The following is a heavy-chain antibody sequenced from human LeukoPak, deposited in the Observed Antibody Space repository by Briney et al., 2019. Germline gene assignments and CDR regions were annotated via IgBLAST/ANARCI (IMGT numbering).Heavy chain of an antibody. D-gene: IGHD3-10*01. CDR3: ARAEGSGSYVNY. Sequence: ASVKVSCKASGYTFTSYAMHWVRQAPGQRLEWMGWINTGNGNTKYSQEFQGRVTITRDTSASTAYMELSRLRSDDTAVYYCARAEGSGSYVNYWGQGTLVTVSS. J-gene: IGHJ4*02. V-gene: IGHV1-3*04. CDR2: INTGNGNT. CDR1: GYTFTSYA.